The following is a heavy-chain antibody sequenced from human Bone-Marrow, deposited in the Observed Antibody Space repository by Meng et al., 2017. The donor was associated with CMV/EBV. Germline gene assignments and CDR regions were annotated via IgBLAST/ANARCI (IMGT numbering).Heavy chain of an antibody. CDR3: ARLPNYYFDY. CDR1: GGSISSYY. J-gene: IGHJ4*02. CDR2: IYYSGST. V-gene: IGHV4-59*01. Sequence: SETLSLTCTVSGGSISSYYWSWIRQPPGKGLEWIGYIYYSGSTNYNPSLKSRVTISVDTSKNQFSLKLSSVTAADTAVYYCARLPNYYFDYWGQGTLVTVPS. D-gene: IGHD2-8*01.